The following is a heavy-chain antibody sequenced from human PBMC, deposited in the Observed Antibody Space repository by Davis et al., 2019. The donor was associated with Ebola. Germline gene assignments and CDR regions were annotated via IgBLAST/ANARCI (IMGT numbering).Heavy chain of an antibody. CDR3: ARAPGPTDSSGYLDY. D-gene: IGHD3-22*01. V-gene: IGHV3-74*01. J-gene: IGHJ4*02. CDR2: INSDGSST. Sequence: GESLKISCAASGFTFSSYWMHWVRQAPGKGLVWVSRINSDGSSTSDADSVKGRFTISRDNAKNTLYLQMNSLRAEDTAVYYCARAPGPTDSSGYLDYWGQGTLVTVSS. CDR1: GFTFSSYW.